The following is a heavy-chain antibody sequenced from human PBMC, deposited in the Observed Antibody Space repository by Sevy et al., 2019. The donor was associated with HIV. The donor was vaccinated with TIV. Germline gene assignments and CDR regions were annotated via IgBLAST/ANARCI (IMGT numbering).Heavy chain of an antibody. Sequence: GGSLRLSCAASGFTFSSYAMSWVRQAPGKGLEWVSAISGSGGSTYYADSVKGRFTISRDNSKNTLYLQMNSLRAEDTAVYYCAKDRKMATISGGSYFDYWGQRTLVTVSS. CDR1: GFTFSSYA. CDR3: AKDRKMATISGGSYFDY. CDR2: ISGSGGST. V-gene: IGHV3-23*01. D-gene: IGHD5-12*01. J-gene: IGHJ4*02.